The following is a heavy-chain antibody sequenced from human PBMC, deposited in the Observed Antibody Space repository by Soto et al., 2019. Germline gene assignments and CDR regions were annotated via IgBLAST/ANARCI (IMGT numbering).Heavy chain of an antibody. D-gene: IGHD6-6*01. CDR1: GGSIISSSYY. J-gene: IGHJ3*02. Sequence: SETLSLTCTVSGGSIISSSYYWVWIRQPPGKGLEWIGSIYYGGSTYYNPSLKSRVTISVDTSKNQFSLKLSPVTAADTAVYYCARRDSSSTGVDAFDIWGQGTMVTVSS. CDR3: ARRDSSSTGVDAFDI. V-gene: IGHV4-39*01. CDR2: IYYGGST.